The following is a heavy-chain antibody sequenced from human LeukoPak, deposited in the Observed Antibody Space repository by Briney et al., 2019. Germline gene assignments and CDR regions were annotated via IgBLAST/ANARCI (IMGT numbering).Heavy chain of an antibody. D-gene: IGHD3-22*01. CDR1: GGSISSYY. V-gene: IGHV4-4*07. CDR3: ARDEPYYYDSSGYYTYYFDY. CDR2: IYTSGST. Sequence: PSETLSLTCTVSGGSISSYYWSWVRQPAGKGLEWIGRIYTSGSTNYNPSLKSGVTISVDKSKNQFSLKQSSVTAADTAVYYCARDEPYYYDSSGYYTYYFDYWGQGTLVTVSS. J-gene: IGHJ4*02.